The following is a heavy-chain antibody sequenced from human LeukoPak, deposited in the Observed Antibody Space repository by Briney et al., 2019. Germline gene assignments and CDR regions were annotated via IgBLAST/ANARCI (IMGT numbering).Heavy chain of an antibody. J-gene: IGHJ6*03. D-gene: IGHD5-18*01. V-gene: IGHV4-28*05. CDR3: ARGIQLWSEYYYMDV. CDR1: GDSISRSDW. Sequence: SETLSLTCAVSGDSISRSDWWAWIRQPPGKGLEWLGNIYYSGRIYHNPSLQSRVIMSVDSSKNQFSLRLDSVTAADTAVYYCARGIQLWSEYYYMDVWGKGTTVTVSS. CDR2: IYYSGRI.